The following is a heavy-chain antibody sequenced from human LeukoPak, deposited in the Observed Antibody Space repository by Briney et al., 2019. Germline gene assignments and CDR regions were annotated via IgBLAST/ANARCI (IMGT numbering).Heavy chain of an antibody. V-gene: IGHV1-2*02. Sequence: ASVKVSCKASGYTFTGYYMHWVRRAPGQGLEWMGWINPNSGGTNYAQKFQGRVTMTRDTSISTAYMELSRLRSDDTAVYYCARGGTELRYFDWFRQDYWGQGTLVTVSS. J-gene: IGHJ4*02. D-gene: IGHD3-9*01. CDR1: GYTFTGYY. CDR2: INPNSGGT. CDR3: ARGGTELRYFDWFRQDY.